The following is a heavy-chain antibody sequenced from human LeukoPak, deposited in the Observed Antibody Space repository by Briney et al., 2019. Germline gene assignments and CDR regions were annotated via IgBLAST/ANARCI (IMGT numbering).Heavy chain of an antibody. D-gene: IGHD3-16*01. V-gene: IGHV3-23*01. CDR2: FSGGST. CDR3: ARALLGNAFDI. J-gene: IGHJ3*02. Sequence: GGSLRLSCAASGFTFSSYAMSWVRQAPGKGLEWVSGFSGGSTYYADSVKGRFTISRDNSKNTLYLQMNSLRAEDTAVYYCARALLGNAFDIWGQGTMVTVSS. CDR1: GFTFSSYA.